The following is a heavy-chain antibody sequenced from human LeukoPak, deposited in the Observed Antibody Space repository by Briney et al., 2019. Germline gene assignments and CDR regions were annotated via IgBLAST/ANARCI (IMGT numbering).Heavy chain of an antibody. V-gene: IGHV3-48*03. CDR3: ARKTSGSSDWYFDL. CDR2: ISSSGSTI. CDR1: GFTFSSYE. D-gene: IGHD1-26*01. Sequence: PGGSLRLSCAASGFTFSSYEMNWVRQAPGKGLEWVSYISSSGSTIYYADSVKGRFTISRDNAKNSLYLQMNSLRAEDTAVYYCARKTSGSSDWYFDLWGRGTLVTVSS. J-gene: IGHJ2*01.